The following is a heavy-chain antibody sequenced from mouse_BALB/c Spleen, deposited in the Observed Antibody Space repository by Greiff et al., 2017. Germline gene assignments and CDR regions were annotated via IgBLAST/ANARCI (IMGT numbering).Heavy chain of an antibody. V-gene: IGHV7-3*02. Sequence: EVMLVESGGGLVQPGGSLRLSCATSGFTFTDYYMSWVRQPPGKALEWLGFIRNKANGYTTEYSASVKGRFTISRDNSQSILYLQMNTLRAEDSATYYCAREGGYDVGYAMDYWGQGTSVTVSS. CDR3: AREGGYDVGYAMDY. CDR1: GFTFTDYY. D-gene: IGHD2-2*01. J-gene: IGHJ4*01. CDR2: IRNKANGYTT.